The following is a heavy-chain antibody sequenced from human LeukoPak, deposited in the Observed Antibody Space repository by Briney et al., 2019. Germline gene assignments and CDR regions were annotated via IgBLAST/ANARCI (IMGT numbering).Heavy chain of an antibody. V-gene: IGHV3-23*01. Sequence: GGSLRLSCAASGFTFSSYAMSWVRQAPGKGLEWVSSIRGSGGSTYYADSVRGRFTISRDNSKNTLYLQMNGLRAEDTAVYYCAKVDIVVVPAADLWGQGTLVTASS. J-gene: IGHJ5*02. CDR2: IRGSGGST. D-gene: IGHD2-2*03. CDR1: GFTFSSYA. CDR3: AKVDIVVVPAADL.